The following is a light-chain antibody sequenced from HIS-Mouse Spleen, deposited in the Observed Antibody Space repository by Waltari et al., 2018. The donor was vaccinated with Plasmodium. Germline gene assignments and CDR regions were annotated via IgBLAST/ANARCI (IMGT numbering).Light chain of an antibody. CDR2: EGS. J-gene: IGLJ2*01. V-gene: IGLV2-23*01. Sequence: QSALTQPASVSGSPGQSSTISCTGTSSAVGRHNLVSWSQQHPGKAPKLMIYEGSKRPSGVSNRFSGSKSGNTASLTISGLQAEDEADYYCCSYAGSRMVFGGGTKLTVL. CDR3: CSYAGSRMV. CDR1: SSAVGRHNL.